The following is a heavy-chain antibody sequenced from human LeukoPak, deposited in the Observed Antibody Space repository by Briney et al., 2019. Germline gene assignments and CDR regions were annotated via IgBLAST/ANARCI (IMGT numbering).Heavy chain of an antibody. V-gene: IGHV1-3*01. Sequence: ASVKVSCKASGYTFTSYGISWVRQAPGQGLEWMGWINAGNGNTKYSQKFQGRVTITRDTSASTAYMELSSLRSEDTAVYYCARAPRYDSRPLSNWGQGTLVTVSS. CDR3: ARAPRYDSRPLSN. D-gene: IGHD3-22*01. CDR1: GYTFTSYG. CDR2: INAGNGNT. J-gene: IGHJ4*02.